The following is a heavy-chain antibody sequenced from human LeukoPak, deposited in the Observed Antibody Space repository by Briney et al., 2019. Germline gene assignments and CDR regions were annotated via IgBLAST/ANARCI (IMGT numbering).Heavy chain of an antibody. Sequence: GGSLRLSCAVSGFTSSGDWMHWVRQAPGKGLVWVSRSKNDGSSTSYADSVKGRFTISRDNSKNTLYLQMISLRAEDTAVYYCAKVPVVTAPPIDYWGQGTLVTVSS. CDR1: GFTSSGDW. CDR3: AKVPVVTAPPIDY. V-gene: IGHV3-74*01. J-gene: IGHJ4*02. CDR2: SKNDGSST. D-gene: IGHD2-21*02.